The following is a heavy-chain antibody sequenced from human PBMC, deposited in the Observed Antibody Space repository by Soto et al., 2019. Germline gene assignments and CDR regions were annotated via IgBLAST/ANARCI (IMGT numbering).Heavy chain of an antibody. CDR3: STYTGYGMAV. V-gene: IGHV3-53*02. J-gene: IGHJ6*02. CDR2: IYTGGST. Sequence: EVQMVETGGGLIQPGGSLRLSCAVSGFIVSSKYMTWVRQAPGKGLEWVSVIYTGGSTHYADSARGRFTISRDSSKNTLYLQMNSLRAEDAAVYYCSTYTGYGMAVWGQGTTVTVSS. D-gene: IGHD3-16*01. CDR1: GFIVSSKY.